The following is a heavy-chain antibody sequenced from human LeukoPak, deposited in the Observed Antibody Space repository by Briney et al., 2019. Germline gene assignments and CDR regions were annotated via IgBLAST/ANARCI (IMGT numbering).Heavy chain of an antibody. Sequence: GRSLRLSCAASGFTFSSYGMHWVRQAPGKGLEWVAVIWYDGSNKYYADSVKGRFTISRDNSKNTLYLQMNSLRAEDTAVYYCAGDLGIAVAGYLDYWGQGTLVTVSS. CDR2: IWYDGSNK. V-gene: IGHV3-33*01. CDR3: AGDLGIAVAGYLDY. CDR1: GFTFSSYG. J-gene: IGHJ4*02. D-gene: IGHD6-19*01.